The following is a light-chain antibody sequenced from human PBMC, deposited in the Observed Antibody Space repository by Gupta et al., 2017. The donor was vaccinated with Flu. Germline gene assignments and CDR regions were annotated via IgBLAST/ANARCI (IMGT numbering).Light chain of an antibody. J-gene: IGLJ2*01. CDR2: LNSDGSH. CDR1: SGHSSYA. Sequence: QLVLTQSPSASASLGASVKLTCTLSSGHSSYAIAWHQQQPEKGPRYLMKLNSDGSHSKGDGIPDRFSGSSSAAARTLTISRVQAEDEYYYYSQTRSTGFVFGGGTKLTVL. CDR3: QTRSTGFV. V-gene: IGLV4-69*01.